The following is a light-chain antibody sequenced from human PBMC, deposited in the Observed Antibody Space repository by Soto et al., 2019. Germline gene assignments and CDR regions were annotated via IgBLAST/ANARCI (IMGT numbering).Light chain of an antibody. CDR1: SSDVGSYNY. CDR2: DVS. Sequence: QSVLTQPASVSGSPGQSITISCTGTSSDVGSYNYVSWYQQHPSKAPKLMIHDVSNRPSGVSNRFSGSKSGNTASLTISGLQAEDEADYYCSSFTNSNTYVFGTGTTVTV. J-gene: IGLJ1*01. CDR3: SSFTNSNTYV. V-gene: IGLV2-14*01.